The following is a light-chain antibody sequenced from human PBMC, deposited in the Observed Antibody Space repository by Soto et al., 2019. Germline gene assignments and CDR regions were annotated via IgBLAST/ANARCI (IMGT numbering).Light chain of an antibody. CDR2: RAF. Sequence: EIVMAQSPVTLSVSPVERFTLSCRASQSFSSNLAWYQQKPGQAPSLLIYRAFTRETGIPARFSGTGSGTEFTLTISSLQSEDFALYYCQQYNDWPLTFGQGTKVDIK. V-gene: IGKV3-15*01. CDR1: QSFSSN. CDR3: QQYNDWPLT. J-gene: IGKJ1*01.